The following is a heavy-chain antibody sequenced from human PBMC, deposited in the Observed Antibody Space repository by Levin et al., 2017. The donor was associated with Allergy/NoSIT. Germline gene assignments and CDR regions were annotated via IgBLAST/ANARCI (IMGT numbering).Heavy chain of an antibody. V-gene: IGHV1-8*01. Sequence: ASVKVSCKASGYTFTSYDINWVRQATGQGLEWMGWMNPNSGNTGYAQKFQGRVTMTRNTSISTAYMELSSLRSEDTAVYYCARATLHLNYKLRYFDWLPKKKEYYYYYMDVWGKGTTVTVSS. CDR3: ARATLHLNYKLRYFDWLPKKKEYYYYYMDV. D-gene: IGHD3-9*01. CDR1: GYTFTSYD. J-gene: IGHJ6*03. CDR2: MNPNSGNT.